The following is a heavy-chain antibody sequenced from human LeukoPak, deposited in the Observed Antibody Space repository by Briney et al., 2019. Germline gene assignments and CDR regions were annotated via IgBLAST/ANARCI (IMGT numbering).Heavy chain of an antibody. V-gene: IGHV1-2*02. D-gene: IGHD6-13*01. J-gene: IGHJ4*02. CDR1: GGTFSSYA. CDR2: INPNSGGT. Sequence: GASVKVSCKASGGTFSSYAISWVRQAPGQGLEWMGWINPNSGGTNYAQKFQGRVTMTRDTSISTAYMELSRLRSDDTAVYYCASSSPIAAADPEDYWGQGTLVTVSS. CDR3: ASSSPIAAADPEDY.